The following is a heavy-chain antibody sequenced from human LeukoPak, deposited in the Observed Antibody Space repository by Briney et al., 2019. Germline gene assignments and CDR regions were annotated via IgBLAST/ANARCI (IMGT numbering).Heavy chain of an antibody. CDR3: ARQVVVVPAAKGLYYDFWSGLPVYWFDP. D-gene: IGHD2-2*01. Sequence: PSETLSLTCTVSGGFISSSSYYWGWIRQPPGKGLEWIGSIYYSGSTYYNPSLKSRVTISVDTSKNQFSLKLSSVTAADTAVYYCARQVVVVPAAKGLYYDFWSGLPVYWFDPWGQGTLVTVSS. V-gene: IGHV4-39*01. J-gene: IGHJ5*02. CDR2: IYYSGST. CDR1: GGFISSSSYY.